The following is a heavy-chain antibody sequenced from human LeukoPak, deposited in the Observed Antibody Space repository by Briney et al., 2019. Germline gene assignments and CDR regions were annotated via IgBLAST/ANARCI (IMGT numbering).Heavy chain of an antibody. J-gene: IGHJ4*02. CDR1: GGSINTYF. CDR2: IYYSGST. D-gene: IGHD3-9*01. CDR3: ARTRLLVTPYYFDY. Sequence: SETLSLTCTVSGGSINTYFWSWIRQPPGKGLEWIGYIYYSGSTNYNPSLKSRVTISVDTSKNQISLKLSSVTAADTAVYYCARTRLLVTPYYFDYWGQGTLVTVSS. V-gene: IGHV4-59*12.